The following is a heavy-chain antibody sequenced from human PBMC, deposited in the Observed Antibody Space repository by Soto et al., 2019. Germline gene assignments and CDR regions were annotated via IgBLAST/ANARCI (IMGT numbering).Heavy chain of an antibody. V-gene: IGHV1-18*04. J-gene: IGHJ5*02. CDR2: ISAYNGVT. D-gene: IGHD2-21*01. CDR1: GYTFTSYG. Sequence: GASVKVSCKASGYTFTSYGISWVRQAPRQGLEWMGWISAYNGVTNYAQKFQGRVTVTADSSTNTAYMELRSLLSDDTAVYYCARTYIDSDNFFDPWGQGTLVTVSS. CDR3: ARTYIDSDNFFDP.